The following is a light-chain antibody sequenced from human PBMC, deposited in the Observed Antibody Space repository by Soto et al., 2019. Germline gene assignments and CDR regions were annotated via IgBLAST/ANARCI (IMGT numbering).Light chain of an antibody. J-gene: IGKJ1*01. V-gene: IGKV3-15*01. Sequence: VVMTQSPATLSVSPGERVTLSCRASQTIRNNLAWYQQKPGQAPRLLIYGASTRATGIPARFRGSGSGTDFTLIISSMQSEDFAVYYCQQYNNWWTFGQGTKVEVK. CDR2: GAS. CDR1: QTIRNN. CDR3: QQYNNWWT.